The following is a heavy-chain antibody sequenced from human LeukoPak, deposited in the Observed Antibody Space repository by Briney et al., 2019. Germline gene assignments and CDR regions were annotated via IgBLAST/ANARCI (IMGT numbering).Heavy chain of an antibody. CDR3: ARDPRGSGYSSDS. D-gene: IGHD6-19*01. V-gene: IGHV3-33*01. Sequence: GGSLRLSCAASGFTFSSSGMHWVHQAPGKGLEWVALIWYDGSNKYYADSVKGRFTISRDNSKNTLYLQMNSLRAEDTAIYYCARDPRGSGYSSDSWGQGTLVTVSS. CDR2: IWYDGSNK. J-gene: IGHJ4*02. CDR1: GFTFSSSG.